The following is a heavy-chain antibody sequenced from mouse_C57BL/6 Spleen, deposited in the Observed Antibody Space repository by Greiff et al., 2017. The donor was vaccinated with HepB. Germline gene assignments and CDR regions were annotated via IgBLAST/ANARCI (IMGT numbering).Heavy chain of an antibody. D-gene: IGHD2-2*01. J-gene: IGHJ2*01. CDR2: IYPGDGDT. V-gene: IGHV1-80*01. CDR1: GYAFSSYW. CDR3: ARAVTTTLDY. Sequence: QVQLKQSGAELVKPGASVKISCKASGYAFSSYWMNWVKQRPGKGLEWIGQIYPGDGDTNYNGKFKGKATLTADKASSTAYMQLSSLTSEDSAVYFCARAVTTTLDYWSQGTTLTVSS.